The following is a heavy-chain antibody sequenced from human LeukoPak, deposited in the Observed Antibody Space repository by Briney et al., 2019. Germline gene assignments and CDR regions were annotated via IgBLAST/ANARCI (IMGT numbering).Heavy chain of an antibody. CDR1: GYSFTSYW. CDR3: ARHGPYNYDFWSGYHRTLDY. V-gene: IGHV5-51*01. Sequence: GESLKISCKGSGYSFTSYWIGWVRQMPGKGLEWMGIIYPGDSDTRYSPSFQGQVTISADKSISTAYLQWSSLKASDTAMYYCARHGPYNYDFWSGYHRTLDYWGQGTLVTVSS. CDR2: IYPGDSDT. D-gene: IGHD3-3*01. J-gene: IGHJ4*02.